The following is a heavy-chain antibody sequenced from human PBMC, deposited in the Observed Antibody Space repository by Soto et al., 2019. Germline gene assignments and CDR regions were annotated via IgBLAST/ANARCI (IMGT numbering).Heavy chain of an antibody. V-gene: IGHV4-39*01. J-gene: IGHJ5*01. CDR2: MYYSGGA. D-gene: IGHD2-15*01. CDR3: GRVVEGATRHTDFDS. CDR1: GVSIHNSHSF. Sequence: PSETLSLTCAVSGVSIHNSHSFWGWIRQPPGKGQEFIGSMYYSGGANYNPSLKSRVTIPLDTSKNQFSLTVSSVTAADTAIYYCGRVVEGATRHTDFDSWGHGTLVTVPS.